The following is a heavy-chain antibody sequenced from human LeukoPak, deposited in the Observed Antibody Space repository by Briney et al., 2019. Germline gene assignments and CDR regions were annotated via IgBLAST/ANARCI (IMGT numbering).Heavy chain of an antibody. CDR1: GFTFSSYW. V-gene: IGHV3-7*01. CDR3: ARRKLVDYDFWSGYHTFYYYYYMDV. Sequence: GGSLRLSCAASGFTFSSYWMSWVRQAPGKGLEWVANIKQDGSEKYYVDSVKGRFTISRDNAKNSLYLQMNSLRAEDTAVYYCARRKLVDYDFWSGYHTFYYYYYMDVWGKGTTVTVSS. D-gene: IGHD3-3*01. CDR2: IKQDGSEK. J-gene: IGHJ6*03.